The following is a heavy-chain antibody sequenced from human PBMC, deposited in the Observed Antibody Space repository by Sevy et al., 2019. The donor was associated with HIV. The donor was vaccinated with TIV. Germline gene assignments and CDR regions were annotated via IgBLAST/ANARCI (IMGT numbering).Heavy chain of an antibody. V-gene: IGHV4-30-2*01. Sequence: SDTLSLTCAVSGDSISSGGYSWSWIRQPPGKGLEWIGNIYHSGSTYYNPSLKSRVTISVDRSKNQFSLKLSSVTAADTAVYYCARAAGGGVFDYWGQGTLVTVSS. CDR2: IYHSGST. J-gene: IGHJ4*02. CDR3: ARAAGGGVFDY. D-gene: IGHD3-16*01. CDR1: GDSISSGGYS.